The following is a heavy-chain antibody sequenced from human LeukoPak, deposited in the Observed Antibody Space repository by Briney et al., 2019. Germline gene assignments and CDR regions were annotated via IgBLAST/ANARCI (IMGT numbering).Heavy chain of an antibody. Sequence: PGGSLRLSCAASGFTFSDYAMTWVRQAPGKGLEWVSGINWNGGSTGYADSVKGRFTISRDNAKNSLYLQMNSLRAEDTALYYCARSLDTAMALFDNWGQGTRVTVSS. CDR2: INWNGGST. D-gene: IGHD5-18*01. V-gene: IGHV3-20*04. CDR1: GFTFSDYA. CDR3: ARSLDTAMALFDN. J-gene: IGHJ4*02.